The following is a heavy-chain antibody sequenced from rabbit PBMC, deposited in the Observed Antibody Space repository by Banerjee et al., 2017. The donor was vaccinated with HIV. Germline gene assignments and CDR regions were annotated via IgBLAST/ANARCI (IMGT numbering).Heavy chain of an antibody. CDR2: IYPDYGTR. CDR3: TRSQVAGAFDL. Sequence: EESGGDLVKPGGSLKLSCKASGFDFSSYGVSWVRQAPGKGLEWIAYIYPDYGTRDYASWVNGRFTISLDNAQNTVFLQMTSLTDADTATYFCTRSQVAGAFDLWGQGTLVTVS. V-gene: IGHV1S47*01. CDR1: GFDFSSYG. D-gene: IGHD4-1*01. J-gene: IGHJ4*01.